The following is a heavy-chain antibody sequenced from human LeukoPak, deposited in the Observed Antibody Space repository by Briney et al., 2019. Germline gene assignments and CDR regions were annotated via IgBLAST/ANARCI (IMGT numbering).Heavy chain of an antibody. V-gene: IGHV4-34*01. CDR2: INHSGST. CDR1: GGSFSGYY. J-gene: IGHJ4*02. Sequence: SETLSLTCAVYGGSFSGYYWSWIRQPPGKGLEWIGEINHSGSTYYNPSLKSRVTISVDRSKNQFSLKLSSVTAADTAVYYCARAYCSSTSCPSIYYFDYWGQGTLVTVSS. CDR3: ARAYCSSTSCPSIYYFDY. D-gene: IGHD2-2*01.